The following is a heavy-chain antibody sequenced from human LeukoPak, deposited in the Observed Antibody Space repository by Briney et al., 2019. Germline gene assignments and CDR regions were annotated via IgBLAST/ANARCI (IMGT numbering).Heavy chain of an antibody. J-gene: IGHJ4*02. Sequence: ASVKVSCKASGYTFTSYDINWVRQAPGQGLEWMGWINPNTGDTNYAQKFQGRVTMTRDTSIDTAYMELSRLKTDDTAVYYCARNTNYFGSGNSFDYWGQGTLVTVSS. V-gene: IGHV1-2*02. D-gene: IGHD3-10*01. CDR2: INPNTGDT. CDR3: ARNTNYFGSGNSFDY. CDR1: GYTFTSYD.